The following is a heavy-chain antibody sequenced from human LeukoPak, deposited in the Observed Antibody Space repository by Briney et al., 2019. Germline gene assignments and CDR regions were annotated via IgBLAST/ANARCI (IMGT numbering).Heavy chain of an antibody. CDR2: IKQDGSEK. D-gene: IGHD6-13*01. Sequence: GGSLRLSCAASGFTFSSYWMSWVRQAPGKGLEWVANIKQDGSEKYYVDSVKGRFTISRDNSKNTLYLQMNSLRAEDTAVYYCAREESSSWHQAMGDYWGQGTLVTVSS. J-gene: IGHJ4*02. CDR3: AREESSSWHQAMGDY. V-gene: IGHV3-7*01. CDR1: GFTFSSYW.